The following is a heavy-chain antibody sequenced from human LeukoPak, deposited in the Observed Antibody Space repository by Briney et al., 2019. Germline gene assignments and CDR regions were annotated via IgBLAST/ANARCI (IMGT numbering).Heavy chain of an antibody. D-gene: IGHD4-11*01. J-gene: IGHJ5*02. V-gene: IGHV3-33*01. CDR3: ARDRTTLNWFDP. Sequence: PGGSLRLSCAASGFTFSSYGMHWVRQAPGKGLDWVAIIWYDGSNKFYADSVKGRFTISRDNAKNTLYLQMNSLRAEDTALYYCARDRTTLNWFDPWGQGTLVTISS. CDR1: GFTFSSYG. CDR2: IWYDGSNK.